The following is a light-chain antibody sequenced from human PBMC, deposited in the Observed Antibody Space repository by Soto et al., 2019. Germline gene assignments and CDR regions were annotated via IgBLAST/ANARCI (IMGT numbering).Light chain of an antibody. Sequence: AIPLTQSPSSLSASVGDRVTITCRASQGISSALAWYQQKPGRAPKLLIYDASSLESGVPSRFSGSGSGTDFTLTISSLQPEDFATYYCQQFNSYPYTFGQGTKLEIK. CDR2: DAS. CDR3: QQFNSYPYT. J-gene: IGKJ2*01. CDR1: QGISSA. V-gene: IGKV1-13*02.